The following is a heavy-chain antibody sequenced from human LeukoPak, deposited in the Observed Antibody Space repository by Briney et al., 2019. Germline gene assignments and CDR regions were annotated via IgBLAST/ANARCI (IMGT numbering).Heavy chain of an antibody. D-gene: IGHD3-10*01. V-gene: IGHV1-18*01. CDR2: ISAYNGNT. CDR1: GYTFTSYG. CDR3: ARDAYDGIGLWFGGNWFDP. Sequence: GASVKVSCKASGYTFTSYGISWVRQAPGQGLEWMGWISAYNGNTNYAQKLQGRVTMTTDTSTSTAYMELRSLRSDDTAVYYCARDAYDGIGLWFGGNWFDPWGQGTLVTVSS. J-gene: IGHJ5*02.